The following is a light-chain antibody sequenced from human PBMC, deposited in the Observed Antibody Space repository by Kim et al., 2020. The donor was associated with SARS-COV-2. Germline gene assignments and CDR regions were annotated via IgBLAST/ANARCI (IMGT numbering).Light chain of an antibody. CDR1: QSISSW. CDR2: KAS. V-gene: IGKV1-5*03. Sequence: DIQMTESSTLSASVGDRVTITCRASQSISSWLAWYQQKPGKAPKLLIYKASSLESGVPSRFSGSGSGTEFTLTVSSLQPDDFATYYCPQYNSYPWTFGQGTTVDIK. J-gene: IGKJ1*01. CDR3: PQYNSYPWT.